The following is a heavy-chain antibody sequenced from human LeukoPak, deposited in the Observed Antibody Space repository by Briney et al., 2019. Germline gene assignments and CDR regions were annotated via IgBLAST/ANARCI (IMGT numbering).Heavy chain of an antibody. CDR1: GFTFSSYW. D-gene: IGHD3-22*01. J-gene: IGHJ4*02. CDR3: ARLYDGSAYHADHFDY. CDR2: ISSSSSYI. V-gene: IGHV3-21*01. Sequence: GGSLRLSCAASGFTFSSYWMNWVRQAPGKGLEWVSSISSSSSYIYYADSVKGRFTISRDNAKNSLYLQMNSLRAEDTAVYYCARLYDGSAYHADHFDYWGQGTLVIVSS.